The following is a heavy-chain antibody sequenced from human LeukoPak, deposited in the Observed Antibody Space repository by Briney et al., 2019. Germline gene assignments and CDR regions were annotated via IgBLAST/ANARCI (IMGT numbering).Heavy chain of an antibody. V-gene: IGHV4-31*03. Sequence: SETLSLTCTVSGGSISSGGYYWSWIRQHPGKGLEWIGYIYYSGSTYYNPPLKSRVTISVDTSKNQFSLKLSSVTAADTAVYYCARAGITMVRGVIPLEWFDPWGQGTLVTVSS. J-gene: IGHJ5*02. CDR1: GGSISSGGYY. CDR3: ARAGITMVRGVIPLEWFDP. CDR2: IYYSGST. D-gene: IGHD3-10*01.